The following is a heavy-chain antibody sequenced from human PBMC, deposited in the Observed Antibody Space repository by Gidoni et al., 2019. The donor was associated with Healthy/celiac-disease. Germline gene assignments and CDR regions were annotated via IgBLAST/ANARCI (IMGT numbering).Heavy chain of an antibody. CDR2: IYYSGST. J-gene: IGHJ6*02. CDR1: GGSISSSSYY. D-gene: IGHD4-4*01. V-gene: IGHV4-39*01. CDR3: ARPHYSNYFGRYRGYYGMDV. Sequence: QLQLQESGPGLVKPSETLSLTCTVSGGSISSSSYYWGWIRQPPGKGLEWIGSIYYSGSTYYNPSLKSRVTISVDTSKNQFSLKLSSVTAADTAVYYCARPHYSNYFGRYRGYYGMDVWGQGTTVTVSS.